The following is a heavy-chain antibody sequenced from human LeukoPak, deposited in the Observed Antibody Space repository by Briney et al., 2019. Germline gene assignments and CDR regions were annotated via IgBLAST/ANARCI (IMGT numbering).Heavy chain of an antibody. J-gene: IGHJ6*03. CDR3: AKGEYSRTSYYHYYMDV. CDR1: SVSISSHD. CDR2: SHSSGDT. V-gene: IGHV4-59*11. D-gene: IGHD6-6*01. Sequence: SETLSLTCSVSSVSISSHDWSWVRQSPGKGLEWIGYSHSSGDTSYSPSLKSRVTISPDTSKNQFSLRLSSVTAADTAVYFCAKGEYSRTSYYHYYMDVWGKGTTVTVSS.